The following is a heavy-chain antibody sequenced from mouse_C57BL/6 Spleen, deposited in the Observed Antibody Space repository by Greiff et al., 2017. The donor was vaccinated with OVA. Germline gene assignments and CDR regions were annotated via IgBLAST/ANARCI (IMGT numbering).Heavy chain of an antibody. Sequence: VQLQQPGAELVRPGSSVKLSCKASGYTFTSYWMDWVKQRPGQGLEWIGNIYPSDSETHYNQKFKDKATLTVDKSSSTAYMQLSSLTSEDSAVYYCARGITTVVAKGYFDYWGQGTTLTVSS. CDR2: IYPSDSET. V-gene: IGHV1-61*01. D-gene: IGHD1-1*01. J-gene: IGHJ2*01. CDR1: GYTFTSYW. CDR3: ARGITTVVAKGYFDY.